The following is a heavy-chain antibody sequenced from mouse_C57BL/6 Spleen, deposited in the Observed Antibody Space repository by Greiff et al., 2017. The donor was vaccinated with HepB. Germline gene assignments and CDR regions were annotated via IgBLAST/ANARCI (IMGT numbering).Heavy chain of an antibody. Sequence: EVKLVESGGGLVQPGGSLKLSCAASGFTFSDYYMYWVRQTPEKRLEWVAYISNGGGSTYYPDTVKGRFTISRDNAKNTLYLQMSRLKSEDTAMYYCARPYGSSPHYYAMDYWGQGTSVTVSS. CDR1: GFTFSDYY. D-gene: IGHD1-1*01. V-gene: IGHV5-12*01. CDR2: ISNGGGST. J-gene: IGHJ4*01. CDR3: ARPYGSSPHYYAMDY.